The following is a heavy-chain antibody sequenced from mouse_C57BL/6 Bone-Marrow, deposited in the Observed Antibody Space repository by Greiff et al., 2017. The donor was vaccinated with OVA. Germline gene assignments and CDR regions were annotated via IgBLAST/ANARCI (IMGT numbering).Heavy chain of an antibody. V-gene: IGHV5-4*03. D-gene: IGHD1-1*01. Sequence: EVHLVESGGGLVKPGGSLKLSCAASGFTFSSYAMSWVRQTPEKRLEWVATISDGGSYTYYPDNVKGRFTISRDNAKNNLYLQRSHLKSEDTAMYYCARRLYYGFAYWGQGTLVTVSA. CDR2: ISDGGSYT. CDR1: GFTFSSYA. CDR3: ARRLYYGFAY. J-gene: IGHJ3*01.